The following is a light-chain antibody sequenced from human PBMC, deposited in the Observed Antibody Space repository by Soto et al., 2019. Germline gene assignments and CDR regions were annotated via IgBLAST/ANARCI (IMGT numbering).Light chain of an antibody. J-gene: IGKJ3*01. CDR2: GAS. CDR3: HQYATSPFT. Sequence: VLTQSPGTLSLSPGERATLSCRASQSGTSDYLAWYQQKPGQAPRLLIYGASSRATGVPDRFSGSGSGTDFTLTISRLEPEDFAVYYCHQYATSPFTFGPGTKVDIK. CDR1: QSGTSDY. V-gene: IGKV3-20*01.